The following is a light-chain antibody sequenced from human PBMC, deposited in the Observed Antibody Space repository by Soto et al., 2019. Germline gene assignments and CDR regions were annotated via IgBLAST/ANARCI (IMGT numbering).Light chain of an antibody. CDR1: QNILSN. J-gene: IGKJ5*01. CDR2: GAS. Sequence: EIVMTPSPATRSVSPGGRTTPSCRASQNILSNLAWYQQKHGQAPRLLIYGASTRATGIPARFSGSGSGTEFTLTISSLQSEDFEIYYGQQYNNWPITSGQGTRLEI. V-gene: IGKV3-15*01. CDR3: QQYNNWPIT.